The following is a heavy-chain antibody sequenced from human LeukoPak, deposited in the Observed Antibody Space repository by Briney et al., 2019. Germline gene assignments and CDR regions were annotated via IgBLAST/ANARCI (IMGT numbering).Heavy chain of an antibody. CDR1: GYTFTSYA. D-gene: IGHD1-26*01. Sequence: ASVKVSCKASGYTFTSYAMNWVRQASGQGLEWMGWINTNTGNPTYAQDFTGRFVFSLDTSVSTAYLQISSLKAEDTAVYYCARDPFIVGATGVDYWGQGTLVTVSS. CDR3: ARDPFIVGATGVDY. J-gene: IGHJ4*02. V-gene: IGHV7-4-1*02. CDR2: INTNTGNP.